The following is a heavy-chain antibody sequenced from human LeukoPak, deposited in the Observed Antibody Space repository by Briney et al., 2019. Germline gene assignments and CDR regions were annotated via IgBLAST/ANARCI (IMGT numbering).Heavy chain of an antibody. CDR3: AGQGYSGSYYRDY. Sequence: PGGSLRLSCAASGFTFSSYAMNWVRQAPGKGLDGVAYISSSSSTIYYADSEKGRFTISRDNAKNSVYLQMNSLRAEDTAVYYCAGQGYSGSYYRDYWGQGTLVTVSS. CDR1: GFTFSSYA. D-gene: IGHD1-26*01. V-gene: IGHV3-48*01. CDR2: ISSSSSTI. J-gene: IGHJ4*02.